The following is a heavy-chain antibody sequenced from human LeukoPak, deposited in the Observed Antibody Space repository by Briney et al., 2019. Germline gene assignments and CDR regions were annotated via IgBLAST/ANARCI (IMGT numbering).Heavy chain of an antibody. CDR2: IKQDGSEK. J-gene: IGHJ4*02. V-gene: IGHV3-7*01. CDR3: ANTGWSSPDY. Sequence: GGSLRLSCAASGFTFSNYWMTWLRQAPGKGLEWVANIKQDGSEKYYLDSVKGRFTISRDNAKNSLYLHMNSLRAEDTAVYYCANTGWSSPDYWGLGTLVTVSS. CDR1: GFTFSNYW. D-gene: IGHD2-15*01.